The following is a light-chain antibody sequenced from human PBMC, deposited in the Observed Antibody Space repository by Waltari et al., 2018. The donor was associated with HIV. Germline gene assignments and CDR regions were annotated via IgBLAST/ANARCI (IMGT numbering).Light chain of an antibody. CDR3: SSYATGNTYV. Sequence: QSALTQPASVSGSPGQSITISCTGTNSDIGKYNLVSWYQQHPGKVPKVLIFEVTTRPSGISHRFSGSKSYNTASLTISGLQAEDVADYYCSSYATGNTYVFGTGTSVTVL. V-gene: IGLV2-23*02. CDR1: NSDIGKYNL. CDR2: EVT. J-gene: IGLJ1*01.